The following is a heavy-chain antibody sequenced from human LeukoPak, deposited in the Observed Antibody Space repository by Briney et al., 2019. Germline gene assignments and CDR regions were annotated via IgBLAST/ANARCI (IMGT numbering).Heavy chain of an antibody. J-gene: IGHJ6*02. CDR2: INAGNGNT. CDR3: ARDLVAVAGYYYYGMDV. D-gene: IGHD6-19*01. V-gene: IGHV1-3*01. Sequence: ASVKVSCKASGYTFTSYAMHWVRQAPGQRLEWMGWINAGNGNTKYSQKFQGRVTITRDTSASTAYMELSSLRSEDTAVYYCARDLVAVAGYYYYGMDVWGQGTTVTVSS. CDR1: GYTFTSYA.